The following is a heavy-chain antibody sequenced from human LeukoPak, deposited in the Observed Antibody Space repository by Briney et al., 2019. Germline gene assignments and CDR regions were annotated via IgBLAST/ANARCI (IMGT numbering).Heavy chain of an antibody. Sequence: GGSLRLSCAASGFTFSSYSMTWVRQAPGKGLEWVSSISSSSSYIYYADSVKGRFTISRDNAKNSLYLQMNSLRAEDTAVYYCAREVSHIPDYWGQGTLVTASS. CDR2: ISSSSSYI. CDR1: GFTFSSYS. J-gene: IGHJ4*02. D-gene: IGHD2-21*01. CDR3: AREVSHIPDY. V-gene: IGHV3-21*01.